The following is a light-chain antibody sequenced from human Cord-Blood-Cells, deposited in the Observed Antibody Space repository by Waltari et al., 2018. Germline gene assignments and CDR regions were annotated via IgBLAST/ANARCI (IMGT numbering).Light chain of an antibody. V-gene: IGKV3-15*01. CDR2: GAS. CDR3: QQYNNWPPYT. CDR1: QSVSSN. J-gene: IGKJ2*01. Sequence: ELVLTQSTATLSVSPGERATLPCRASQSVSSNLAWYQQKPGQAPRLLIYGASTRATGIPARFSGSGSGTEFTLTISSLQSEDFAVYYCQQYNNWPPYTFGQGTKLESK.